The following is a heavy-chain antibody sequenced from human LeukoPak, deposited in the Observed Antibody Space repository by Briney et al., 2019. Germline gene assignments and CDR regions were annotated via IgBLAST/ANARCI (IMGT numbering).Heavy chain of an antibody. CDR3: ARTLYSSGWYAAAHYFDY. J-gene: IGHJ4*02. V-gene: IGHV1-46*01. Sequence: GESLKISCKGSGYTFTSYYMHWVRQAPGQGLEWMGIINPSGGSTSYAQKFQGRVTMTRDTSTSTVYMELSSLRSEDTAVYYCARTLYSSGWYAAAHYFDYWGQGTLVTVSS. CDR1: GYTFTSYY. CDR2: INPSGGST. D-gene: IGHD6-19*01.